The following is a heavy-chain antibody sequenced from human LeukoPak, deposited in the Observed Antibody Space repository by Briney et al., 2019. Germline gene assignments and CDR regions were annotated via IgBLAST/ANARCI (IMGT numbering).Heavy chain of an antibody. Sequence: GGSLRLSCAASGFTFSSYEMNWVRQAPGKGLEWVSYISSSSSTIYYADSVKGRFTISRDNAKNSLYLQMNSLRAEDTAVYYCARDGDYYGSGSYYYYYHYMDVWGKGTTVTVSS. D-gene: IGHD3-10*01. CDR2: ISSSSSTI. CDR1: GFTFSSYE. V-gene: IGHV3-48*01. CDR3: ARDGDYYGSGSYYYYYHYMDV. J-gene: IGHJ6*03.